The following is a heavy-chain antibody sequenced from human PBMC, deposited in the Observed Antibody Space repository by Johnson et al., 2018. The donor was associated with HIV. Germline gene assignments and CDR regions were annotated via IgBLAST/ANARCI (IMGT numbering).Heavy chain of an antibody. CDR1: GFTFTDYY. CDR3: AKVKSQNTIGDAFDI. D-gene: IGHD3-16*01. Sequence: QVQLVESGGGLGKPGGSLRLSCAASGFTFTDYYMSWLRQAPGKGLEWVSYISSTASTIYYADSVKGRFTISRDNAKNSLYLQMNSLRAEDTAVYYCAKVKSQNTIGDAFDIWGQGTIVTVSS. V-gene: IGHV3-11*04. CDR2: ISSTASTI. J-gene: IGHJ3*02.